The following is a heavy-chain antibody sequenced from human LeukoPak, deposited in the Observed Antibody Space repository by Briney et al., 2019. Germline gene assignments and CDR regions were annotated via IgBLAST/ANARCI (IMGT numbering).Heavy chain of an antibody. D-gene: IGHD5-18*01. CDR3: ATKRGYSYGSPH. J-gene: IGHJ4*02. Sequence: SVKVSCKASGGTFSSYAISWVRQAPGQGLEWMGGVIPILGTANYAQKFQGRVTITADESTSTAYMELSSLRSEDTAVYYCATKRGYSYGSPHWGQGTLVTVSS. V-gene: IGHV1-69*13. CDR1: GGTFSSYA. CDR2: VIPILGTA.